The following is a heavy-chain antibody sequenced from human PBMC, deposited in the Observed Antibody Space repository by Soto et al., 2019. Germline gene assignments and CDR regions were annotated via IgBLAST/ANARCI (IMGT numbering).Heavy chain of an antibody. CDR2: MSYSGSN. V-gene: IGHV4-61*01. J-gene: IGHJ4*02. Sequence: QVQLQESGPGLVKPSETLSLTCTVYGGYIGSGNYYWTWIRQPPGKGLEWIVYMSYSGSNKDDPSLKSRIILSIDTAKNPYSLNMGSVTSADTAMYYCARATRVVVYFDSCGQGALVTVSS. CDR1: GGYIGSGNYY. D-gene: IGHD2-15*01. CDR3: ARATRVVVYFDS.